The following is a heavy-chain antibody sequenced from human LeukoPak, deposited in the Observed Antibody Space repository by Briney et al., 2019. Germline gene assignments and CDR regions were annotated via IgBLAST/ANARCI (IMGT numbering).Heavy chain of an antibody. D-gene: IGHD6-13*01. J-gene: IGHJ6*02. CDR1: GLTFSSYA. Sequence: GGSLRLSCAASGLTFSSYAMSGVRQAPGKGLEWVSAISGSGGSTYYADSVKGRFTIYRDNSKNTLYLQMNSLRAEDTAVYYCAKVALAAAEDYYYGMDVWGQGTTVTVSS. V-gene: IGHV3-23*01. CDR3: AKVALAAAEDYYYGMDV. CDR2: ISGSGGST.